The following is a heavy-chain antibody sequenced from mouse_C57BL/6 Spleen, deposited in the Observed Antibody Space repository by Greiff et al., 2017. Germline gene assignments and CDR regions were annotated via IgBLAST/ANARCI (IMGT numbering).Heavy chain of an antibody. CDR1: GFTFSSYT. CDR2: ISGGGGNT. D-gene: IGHD2-4*01. V-gene: IGHV5-9*01. J-gene: IGHJ3*01. CDR3: ARQPYYDYDGFAY. Sequence: VKLMESGGGLEKPGGSLKLSCAASGFTFSSYTMSWVRPTPEKRLEGVATISGGGGNTYYPDSVKGRFTISGDNAKNTLYLQMSSLRSEDTALYYGARQPYYDYDGFAYWGQGTLVTVSA.